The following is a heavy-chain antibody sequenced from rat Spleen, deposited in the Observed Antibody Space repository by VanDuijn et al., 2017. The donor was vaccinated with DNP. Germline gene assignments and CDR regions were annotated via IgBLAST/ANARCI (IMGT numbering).Heavy chain of an antibody. CDR3: ARGPCDY. CDR1: GSSLSYYY. V-gene: IGHV3-1*01. J-gene: IGHJ2*01. CDR2: ISPNGTT. Sequence: VQLQESGPGLVKPSQSLSLTCSVAGSSLSYYYWGWIRKFPGNKMEWMGYISPNGTTNYNPSLESRFSITRDTSKNQFFLHLNSVTTEDTATYYCARGPCDYWGQGLMVTVSS.